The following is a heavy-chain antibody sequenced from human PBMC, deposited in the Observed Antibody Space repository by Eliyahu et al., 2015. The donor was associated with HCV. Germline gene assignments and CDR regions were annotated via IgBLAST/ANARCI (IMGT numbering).Heavy chain of an antibody. Sequence: EVQLVESGGXLVKPGGSLRLSXAASGFXFSNAWVXLVRQGPGKGVEXVGRIKTKTDGGTTDYAAXVKGRFTISRDDSKNTLYLQMNSLKIEDTAVYYCTTDWGSRLFDYWGQGTLVTVSS. D-gene: IGHD3-16*01. CDR1: GFXFSNAW. V-gene: IGHV3-15*01. J-gene: IGHJ4*02. CDR3: TTDWGSRLFDY. CDR2: IKTKTDGGTT.